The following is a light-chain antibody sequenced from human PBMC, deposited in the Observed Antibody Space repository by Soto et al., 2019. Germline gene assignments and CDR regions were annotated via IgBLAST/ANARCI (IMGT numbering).Light chain of an antibody. CDR2: GSS. V-gene: IGKV3D-15*01. CDR3: QEDNNWPFT. Sequence: EIVMTQSPGTLSVSPQESATLSCRASQSVSSNLAWYQQKPGQAPRLLISGSSTRATGIPARFSGSGSGTEFTLTISSLQSEDVAVYYCQEDNNWPFTFGPGTKVDIK. J-gene: IGKJ3*01. CDR1: QSVSSN.